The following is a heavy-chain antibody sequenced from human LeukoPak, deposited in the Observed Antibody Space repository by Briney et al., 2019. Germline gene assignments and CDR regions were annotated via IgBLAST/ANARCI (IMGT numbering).Heavy chain of an antibody. CDR2: IRYDGSNE. CDR3: AKDSGLVYYYMDV. D-gene: IGHD3-10*01. J-gene: IGHJ6*03. Sequence: GGSLRLSCAASGFTFSSYGMHWVRQAPGKGLEWVAFIRYDGSNEYYADSVKGRFTISRDNSKNTLYLQMNSLRAEDTAVYYCAKDSGLVYYYMDVWGKGTTVTVSS. CDR1: GFTFSSYG. V-gene: IGHV3-30*02.